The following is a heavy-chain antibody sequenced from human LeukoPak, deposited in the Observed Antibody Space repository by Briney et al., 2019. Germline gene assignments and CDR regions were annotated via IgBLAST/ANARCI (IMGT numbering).Heavy chain of an antibody. Sequence: SETLSLTCTVSGGSISSSSYYWGWIRQPPGKGLEWIGSIYYSGSTYYNPSLKSRVTISVDTPKNQFSLKLSSVTAADTAVYYCARDRGGDGCNLWAFDIWGQGTMVTVPS. CDR1: GGSISSSSYY. CDR2: IYYSGST. D-gene: IGHD5-24*01. CDR3: ARDRGGDGCNLWAFDI. V-gene: IGHV4-39*07. J-gene: IGHJ3*02.